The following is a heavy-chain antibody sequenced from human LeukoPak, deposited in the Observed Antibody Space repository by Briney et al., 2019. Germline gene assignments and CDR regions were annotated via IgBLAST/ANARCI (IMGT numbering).Heavy chain of an antibody. CDR2: IYYSGTT. J-gene: IGHJ5*02. V-gene: IGHV4-31*03. D-gene: IGHD3-10*01. CDR3: ARGYNRFGDLGWFDP. CDR1: GGSISSGGHF. Sequence: PSETLSLTCTVSGGSISSGGHFWSWIRQHQGKGLEWIGHIYYSGTTYYNPSLKSRLTISVDTSENQFSLKVNSVTAADTAVYYCARGYNRFGDLGWFDPWGQGTQVIVSS.